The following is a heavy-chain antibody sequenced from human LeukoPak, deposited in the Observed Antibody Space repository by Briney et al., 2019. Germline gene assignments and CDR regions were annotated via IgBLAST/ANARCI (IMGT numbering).Heavy chain of an antibody. J-gene: IGHJ4*02. CDR2: INPNGGDT. Sequence: ASVKVSCKASGYTFTGYYMHWVRQAPGQGPEWMGWINPNGGDTKYEQRFQGRVTMTRDTSISTAYMELTRLRSDDAAVYFCARDGSWSSISYSDYWGQGTLVTVSS. CDR1: GYTFTGYY. CDR3: ARDGSWSSISYSDY. V-gene: IGHV1-2*02. D-gene: IGHD2-2*01.